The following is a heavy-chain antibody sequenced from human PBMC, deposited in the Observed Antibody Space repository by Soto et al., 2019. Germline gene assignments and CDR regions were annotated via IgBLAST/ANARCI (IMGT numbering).Heavy chain of an antibody. V-gene: IGHV3-33*01. Sequence: GGSLRLSCAASGFTFSSYGMHWVRQAPGKGLEWVAVIWYDGSNKYYADSVKGRFTISRDNSKNTLYLQMNSLRAEDTAVYYWARDQAKGYCSGGSCPAGLDYWGQGTLVTVSS. D-gene: IGHD2-15*01. J-gene: IGHJ4*02. CDR2: IWYDGSNK. CDR3: ARDQAKGYCSGGSCPAGLDY. CDR1: GFTFSSYG.